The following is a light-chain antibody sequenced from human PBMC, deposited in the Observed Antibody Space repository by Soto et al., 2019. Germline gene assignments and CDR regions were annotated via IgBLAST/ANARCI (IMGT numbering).Light chain of an antibody. CDR3: QKYNSAPLT. J-gene: IGKJ1*01. V-gene: IGKV1-27*01. CDR1: QGISKN. CDR2: AAS. Sequence: DIQMTQSPSSLSASVGDRVTITCRASQGISKNLAWYQQKPGKVPKLLIYAASTLQSGVPSRFSGSGSGTDFTLTISSLQPEDVATYDCQKYNSAPLTFGQGTKVEIK.